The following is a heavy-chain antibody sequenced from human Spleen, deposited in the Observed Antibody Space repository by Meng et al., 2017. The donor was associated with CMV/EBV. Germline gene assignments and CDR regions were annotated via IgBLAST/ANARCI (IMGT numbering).Heavy chain of an antibody. J-gene: IGHJ6*02. CDR3: ARDASIFGVAIISYYGMDV. D-gene: IGHD3-3*01. Sequence: GESLKISCAASGFTFSTYGMHWVRQAPGKGLEWMAVIWHDGGNKYYADSVKGRFTISRDNSKSTLFLQMNSLRAEDTAVYYCARDASIFGVAIISYYGMDVWGQGTTVTVSS. CDR1: GFTFSTYG. CDR2: IWHDGGNK. V-gene: IGHV3-33*01.